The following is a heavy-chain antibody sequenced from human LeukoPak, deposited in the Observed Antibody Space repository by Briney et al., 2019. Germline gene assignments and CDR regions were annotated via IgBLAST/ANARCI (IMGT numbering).Heavy chain of an antibody. CDR3: ARGPHVRMYDSSEPSAFDI. Sequence: ASVKVAWNAAGYRFTSYYLDWVRQAPGQGLEWMALINPGGGSTNYAQKLQGRVTLTRDMSSSTVYMDLSSLRSDETAFYYCARGPHVRMYDSSEPSAFDIWDQGTMVIVSS. CDR2: INPGGGST. V-gene: IGHV1-46*04. CDR1: GYRFTSYY. D-gene: IGHD3-22*01. J-gene: IGHJ3*02.